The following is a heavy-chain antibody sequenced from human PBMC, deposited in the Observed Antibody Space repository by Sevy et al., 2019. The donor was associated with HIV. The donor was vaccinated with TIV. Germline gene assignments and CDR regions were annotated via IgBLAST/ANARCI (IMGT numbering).Heavy chain of an antibody. D-gene: IGHD4-17*01. V-gene: IGHV3-30-3*01. Sequence: GGSLRLSCAASGFTFSSYAMHWVRQAPGKGLEWVAVISYDGSNKYYADSVKGRFTISRDNSKNTLYLQMNSLRAEDTAVYYCASWDHGDYVRGYYYGMDVWGQGTTVTVSS. CDR3: ASWDHGDYVRGYYYGMDV. CDR2: ISYDGSNK. J-gene: IGHJ6*02. CDR1: GFTFSSYA.